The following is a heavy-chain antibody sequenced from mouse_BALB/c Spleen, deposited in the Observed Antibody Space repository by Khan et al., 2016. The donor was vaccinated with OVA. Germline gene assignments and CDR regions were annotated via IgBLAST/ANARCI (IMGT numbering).Heavy chain of an antibody. V-gene: IGHV2-6-4*01. D-gene: IGHD2-14*01. CDR1: GFSLSRYN. CDR2: IWGGGGT. J-gene: IGHJ4*01. Sequence: QVQLKQSGPGLVVPSQSLSITCTVSGFSLSRYNIHWVRQPPGKGLEWLGMIWGGGGTDYNSTLKSRLSISKDNAKRQVFLKMNSLQTVDTAMYYCARAYYRYDGYYAMDYWGQGTSVTVSS. CDR3: ARAYYRYDGYYAMDY.